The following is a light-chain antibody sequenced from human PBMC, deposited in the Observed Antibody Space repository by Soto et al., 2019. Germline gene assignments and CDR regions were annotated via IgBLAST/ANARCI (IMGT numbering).Light chain of an antibody. V-gene: IGLV1-44*01. CDR1: SSNIGRNT. Sequence: QSVLTQPPSASGTPGQRVTISCSGSSSNIGRNTVNWYQQLPGTAPKVLIYSNNQRPSGVPDRLSGSKSGTSASLAISGLQSDDDADYYCAAWDDSLKAVVFGGGTKLTVL. J-gene: IGLJ2*01. CDR2: SNN. CDR3: AAWDDSLKAVV.